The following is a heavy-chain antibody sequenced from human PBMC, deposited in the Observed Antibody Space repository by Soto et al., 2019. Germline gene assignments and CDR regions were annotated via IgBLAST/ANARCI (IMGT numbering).Heavy chain of an antibody. Sequence: QVQLVQSGAEVKKPGSSVKVSCQASGYTFNTHAIYWVRQAPGQRPEWMGWINPVNGTPKYSPKLQDRVTITRDKSASAAEMELRGLTSEDTSLYCCARQAKPLSRESAGLFDPWGQGTLVTVST. CDR2: INPVNGTP. J-gene: IGHJ5*02. V-gene: IGHV1-3*01. CDR1: GYTFNTHA. CDR3: ARQAKPLSRESAGLFDP.